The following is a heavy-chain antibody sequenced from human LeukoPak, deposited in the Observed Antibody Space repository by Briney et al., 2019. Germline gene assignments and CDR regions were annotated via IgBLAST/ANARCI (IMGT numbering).Heavy chain of an antibody. V-gene: IGHV3-74*01. CDR2: INSDGSST. Sequence: PVGSLRLSCAASGFTFSSYWMHWVRQAPGKGLMWVSHINSDGSSTNYADSVKGRITISRDNAKNTLYLQMNSLRAEDTAVYYCIRDNGELAFDYWGQGTLVTVSS. D-gene: IGHD1-26*01. CDR3: IRDNGELAFDY. CDR1: GFTFSSYW. J-gene: IGHJ4*02.